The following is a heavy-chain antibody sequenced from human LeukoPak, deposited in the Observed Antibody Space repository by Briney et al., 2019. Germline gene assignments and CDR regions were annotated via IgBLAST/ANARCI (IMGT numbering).Heavy chain of an antibody. CDR1: GGSISSSSYY. V-gene: IGHV4-39*01. D-gene: IGHD3-22*01. CDR3: ARLAYDNSGYYYFDY. Sequence: PSETLSLTCTVSGGSISSSSYYWGWIRQPPGKGLEWIGAMYYSGGTYYNPSLKSRVTIYVDTSKNQFSLKLNSVTAADTAGYYCARLAYDNSGYYYFDYWGQGTLVTVSS. CDR2: MYYSGGT. J-gene: IGHJ4*02.